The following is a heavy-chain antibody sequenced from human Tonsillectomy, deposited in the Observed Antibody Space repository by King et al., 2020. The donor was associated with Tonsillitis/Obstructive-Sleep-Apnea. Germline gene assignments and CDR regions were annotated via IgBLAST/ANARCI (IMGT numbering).Heavy chain of an antibody. CDR1: GYTFTSYG. J-gene: IGHJ6*02. D-gene: IGHD2-15*01. Sequence: QLQLVQSGAEVKKPGASVKVSCKASGYTFTSYGISWVRQAPGQGLEWMGWISAYNGNTNYAQKFQGRVTMTTDTSTSTAYMELRSLRSDDTAVYYCARDVLPHYYYYGMDVWGQGTTVTVSS. CDR3: ARDVLPHYYYYGMDV. CDR2: ISAYNGNT. V-gene: IGHV1-18*01.